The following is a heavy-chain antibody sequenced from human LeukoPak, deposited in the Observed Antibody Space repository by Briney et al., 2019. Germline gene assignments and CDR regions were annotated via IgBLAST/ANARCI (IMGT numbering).Heavy chain of an antibody. D-gene: IGHD3-9*01. J-gene: IGHJ6*02. CDR3: AKPQSLLTGYYKGGDYYYYGMDV. V-gene: IGHV3-23*01. CDR2: ISGSGGST. Sequence: GGSLRLSCAASGFTFSSYAMSWVRQAPGKGLEWVSAISGSGGSTYYADSVKGRFTISRDNSKNTLYLQMNSLRAEDTAVYYCAKPQSLLTGYYKGGDYYYYGMDVWGQGTTVTVSS. CDR1: GFTFSSYA.